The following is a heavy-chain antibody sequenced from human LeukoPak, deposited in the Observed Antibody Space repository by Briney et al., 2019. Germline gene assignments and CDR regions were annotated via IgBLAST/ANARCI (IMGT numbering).Heavy chain of an antibody. D-gene: IGHD6-13*01. Sequence: GGSLRLSCAASGFTFSSYSMNWVRQAPGKGLEWVSSISSSSSYIYYADSVKGRFTISRENAKNSLYLQMNSLRAEDTAVYYCARGLAAAGPLDAFDIWGQGTMVTVSS. J-gene: IGHJ3*02. CDR2: ISSSSSYI. V-gene: IGHV3-21*01. CDR3: ARGLAAAGPLDAFDI. CDR1: GFTFSSYS.